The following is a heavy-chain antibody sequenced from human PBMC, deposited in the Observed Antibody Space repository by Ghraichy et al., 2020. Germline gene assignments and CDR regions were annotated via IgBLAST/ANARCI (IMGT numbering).Heavy chain of an antibody. CDR1: GFTFSSSW. D-gene: IGHD6-13*01. V-gene: IGHV3-7*01. Sequence: GGSLRLSCAASGFTFSSSWMSWVRQAPGKGLEWVANIKQDGSEKYYVDSVKGRFTISRDNAKNSLYLQMNSLRAEDTAVYYCARTTPYEVAAAELDYLDLGGPNDYWGQGTLVTVSS. CDR3: ARTTPYEVAAAELDYLDLGGPNDY. J-gene: IGHJ4*02. CDR2: IKQDGSEK.